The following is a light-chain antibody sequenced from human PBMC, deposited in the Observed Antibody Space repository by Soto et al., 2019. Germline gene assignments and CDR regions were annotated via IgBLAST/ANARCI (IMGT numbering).Light chain of an antibody. CDR3: RQYNSLSYT. J-gene: IGKJ2*01. V-gene: IGKV1-33*01. Sequence: DIQMTQSPSSLSASLGDRVTITCRASQDISTYLNWYQQKPGKAPNLLIYTVPNLETGVPFRFSRSGSGTVFTLTITALQPEDIATYYCRQYNSLSYTVGHGTRLEIE. CDR1: QDISTY. CDR2: TVP.